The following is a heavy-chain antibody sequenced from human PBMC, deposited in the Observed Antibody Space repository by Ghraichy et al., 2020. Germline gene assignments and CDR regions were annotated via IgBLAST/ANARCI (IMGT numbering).Heavy chain of an antibody. CDR1: GFTFSTYG. J-gene: IGHJ2*01. CDR3: ARIGVRGQWFFDL. D-gene: IGHD2-8*01. V-gene: IGHV3-64*01. Sequence: GGSLRLSCAASGFTFSTYGMQWVRQAPGKGPEYVSAISSNGDSTFYANSVKGRFTISRDNSKNTLFLQMGSLRTEDMAVYYRARIGVRGQWFFDLWGRGTLVTVSS. CDR2: ISSNGDST.